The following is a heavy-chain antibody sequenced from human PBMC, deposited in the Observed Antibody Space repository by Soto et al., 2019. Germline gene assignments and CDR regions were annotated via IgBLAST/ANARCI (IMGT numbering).Heavy chain of an antibody. Sequence: QVQLVESGGGVVQPGRSLRLSCAASGFTFSSYAMHWVRQAPGKGLEWVAVISYDGSNKYYADSVKGRFTISGTNSETALYLQINSLRAEDTAVYYCKMGDAFDIWGQGTMVTVSS. D-gene: IGHD1-26*01. CDR2: ISYDGSNK. J-gene: IGHJ3*02. CDR3: KMGDAFDI. CDR1: GFTFSSYA. V-gene: IGHV3-30-3*01.